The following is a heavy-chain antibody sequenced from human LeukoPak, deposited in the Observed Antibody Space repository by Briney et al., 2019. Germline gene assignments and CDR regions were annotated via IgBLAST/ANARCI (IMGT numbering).Heavy chain of an antibody. J-gene: IGHJ4*02. CDR1: GGSFSGYY. CDR3: ARGGVVVPAAIYY. V-gene: IGHV4-34*01. D-gene: IGHD2-2*01. Sequence: SETLSLTRAVYGGSFSGYYWSWIRQPPGKGLEWIGEINHSGSTNYNPSLKSRVTISVDTSKNQFSLKLSSVTAADTAVYYCARGGVVVPAAIYYWGQGTLVTVSS. CDR2: INHSGST.